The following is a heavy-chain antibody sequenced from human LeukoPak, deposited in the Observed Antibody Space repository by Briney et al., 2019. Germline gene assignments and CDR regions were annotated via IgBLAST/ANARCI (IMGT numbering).Heavy chain of an antibody. D-gene: IGHD2-15*01. CDR1: GGSISSGDYY. J-gene: IGHJ4*02. CDR2: FYYSGST. V-gene: IGHV4-30-4*01. Sequence: SETLSLTCTVSGGSISSGDYYWSWIRQPPGKGLEWIGYFYYSGSTYYNPSLKSRVTISVDTSKNQFSLKLSSVTAADTAVYYCARRANLYCSGGSCYTSFDYWGQGTLVTVSS. CDR3: ARRANLYCSGGSCYTSFDY.